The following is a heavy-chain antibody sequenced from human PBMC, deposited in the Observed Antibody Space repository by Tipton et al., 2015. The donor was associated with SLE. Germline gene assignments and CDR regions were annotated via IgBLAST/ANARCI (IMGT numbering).Heavy chain of an antibody. CDR3: ARVATYYDFWSGRGYMDV. V-gene: IGHV3-30*14. D-gene: IGHD3-3*01. CDR1: TFTLSLYY. CDR2: KWYDGSSE. Sequence: LSCVASTFTLSLYYMHWVRQAPGKGLEWVAVKWYDGSSELYADSVKGRFTISRDNSKNTLYLQMSSLRAEDTAVYYCARVATYYDFWSGRGYMDVWGKGTTVTVSS. J-gene: IGHJ6*03.